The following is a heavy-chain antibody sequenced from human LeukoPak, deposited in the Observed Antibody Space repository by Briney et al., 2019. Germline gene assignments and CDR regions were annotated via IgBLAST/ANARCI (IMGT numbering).Heavy chain of an antibody. CDR3: AREEVAAAGTPIDY. Sequence: SETLSLTCTVSGGSISSYYWSWIRQPAGKGLEWIGRIYPIGSTKYNPSLKSRVTISVDNSKNQFSLKLSSVTAADTAVYYCAREEVAAAGTPIDYWGQGTLVTVSS. D-gene: IGHD6-13*01. V-gene: IGHV4-4*07. J-gene: IGHJ4*02. CDR2: IYPIGST. CDR1: GGSISSYY.